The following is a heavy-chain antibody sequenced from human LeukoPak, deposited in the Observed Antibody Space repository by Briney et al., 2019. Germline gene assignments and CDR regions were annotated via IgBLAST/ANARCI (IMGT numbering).Heavy chain of an antibody. CDR1: GGSISSGDYY. CDR2: MYYSGST. D-gene: IGHD6-19*01. Sequence: SQTLSLTCTVSGGSISSGDYYWSWIRQPPGKGLEWIAYMYYSGSTNYNPSLKSRVTISVDTSKNQFSLKLSSVTAADTAVYYCARLWRGSGWSIDYWGQGTLVTVSS. CDR3: ARLWRGSGWSIDY. V-gene: IGHV4-30-4*01. J-gene: IGHJ4*02.